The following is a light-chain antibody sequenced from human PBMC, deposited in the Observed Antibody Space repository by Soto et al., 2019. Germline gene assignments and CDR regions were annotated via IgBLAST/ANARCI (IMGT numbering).Light chain of an antibody. V-gene: IGKV1-5*03. CDR1: QTISSW. Sequence: DIQMTQSPSTLSGSVGDRVTITCRASQTISSWLAWYQQKPGKAPKLLIYKASTLKSGVPSRFSGSGSGTEFTLTISSLQPDDFATYYCLRHDLYPWTFGQGTKVDIK. J-gene: IGKJ1*01. CDR2: KAS. CDR3: LRHDLYPWT.